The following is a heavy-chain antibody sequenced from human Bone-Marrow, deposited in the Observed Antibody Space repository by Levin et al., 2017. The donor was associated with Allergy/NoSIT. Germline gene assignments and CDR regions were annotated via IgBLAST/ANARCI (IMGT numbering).Heavy chain of an antibody. CDR2: FDAEEGET. CDR3: AVENAPVRCPFDI. Sequence: ASVKVSCKVSGYTLAEVSLHWVRHVPGKGLEWMGGFDAEEGETIYPQRFQGRVTMSEDTSSDTAYMDLDRLTSADTAIYYCAVENAPVRCPFDIWGQGTMVIVSS. CDR1: GYTLAEVS. D-gene: IGHD3-10*01. V-gene: IGHV1-24*01. J-gene: IGHJ3*02.